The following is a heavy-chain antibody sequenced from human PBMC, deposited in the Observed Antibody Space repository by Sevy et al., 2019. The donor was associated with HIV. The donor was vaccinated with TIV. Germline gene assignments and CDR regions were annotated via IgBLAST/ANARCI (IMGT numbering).Heavy chain of an antibody. Sequence: GGSLRLSCAASGFTPSTYGMHWVRQAPGKGLEWVAVIGYDGSNIYYADSVEGRFTISRDNSKNTLFPQMDSLRAEDTAIYYCARDPRMYGDYLLAYFDYWGQGTLVTVSS. V-gene: IGHV3-33*01. D-gene: IGHD2-8*01. CDR1: GFTPSTYG. CDR2: IGYDGSNI. CDR3: ARDPRMYGDYLLAYFDY. J-gene: IGHJ4*02.